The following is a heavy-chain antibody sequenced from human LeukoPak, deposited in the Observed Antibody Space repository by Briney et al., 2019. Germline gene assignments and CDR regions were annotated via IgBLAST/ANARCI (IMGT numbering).Heavy chain of an antibody. J-gene: IGHJ1*01. CDR1: GYTFTSYG. V-gene: IGHV1-18*01. Sequence: VASVKVSCKASGYTFTSYGITWVRQAPGQGLEWMGWISARNGDTNYAQKLQGRVTLTTDTSTSTVYMEMRSLRSDDTAVYYCARGGPTGGSGAYSDHWGQGTLVTVPS. D-gene: IGHD2-15*01. CDR2: ISARNGDT. CDR3: ARGGPTGGSGAYSDH.